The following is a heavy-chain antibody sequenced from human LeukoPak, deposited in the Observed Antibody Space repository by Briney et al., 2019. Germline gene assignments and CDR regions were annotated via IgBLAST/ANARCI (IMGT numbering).Heavy chain of an antibody. CDR3: ARVPYSGYEYYFDY. CDR1: GGTFSSYA. CDR2: IIPIFGTA. Sequence: ASVKVSCKASGGTFSSYAISWVRQAPGQGLEWMGGIIPIFGTANCAQKFQGRVTITADESTSTAYMELSSLRSEDTAVYYCARVPYSGYEYYFDYWGQGTLVTVSS. D-gene: IGHD5-12*01. V-gene: IGHV1-69*01. J-gene: IGHJ4*02.